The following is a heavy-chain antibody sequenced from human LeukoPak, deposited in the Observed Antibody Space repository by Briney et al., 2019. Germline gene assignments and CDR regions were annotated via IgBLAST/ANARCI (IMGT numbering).Heavy chain of an antibody. V-gene: IGHV3-53*01. CDR1: GFTVNSNY. D-gene: IGHD6-19*01. Sequence: GGSLRLSCAASGFTVNSNYMNWVRQAPGKGLEWLSVIYTDDQTYYADAVKGRFIVSRDISKNTLYLQVNNVTAEDTAIYYCAREVANGASYSSAWSVWGQGITVSVSS. CDR2: IYTDDQT. J-gene: IGHJ6*02. CDR3: AREVANGASYSSAWSV.